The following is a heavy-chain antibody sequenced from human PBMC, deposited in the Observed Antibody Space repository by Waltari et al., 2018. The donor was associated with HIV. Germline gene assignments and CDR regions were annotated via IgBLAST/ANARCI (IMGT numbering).Heavy chain of an antibody. Sequence: EVQLLESGGGLVQPGGSLRLSCAASGFTFSSYAMSWVRPAPGKGWEWVTAISGSGGSTYYADSVKGRFTISRDNSKNTLYLQMNSLRAEDTAVYYWARGSYYDYWGQGTLVTVSS. V-gene: IGHV3-23*01. CDR3: ARGSYYDY. D-gene: IGHD3-16*01. CDR2: ISGSGGST. CDR1: GFTFSSYA. J-gene: IGHJ4*02.